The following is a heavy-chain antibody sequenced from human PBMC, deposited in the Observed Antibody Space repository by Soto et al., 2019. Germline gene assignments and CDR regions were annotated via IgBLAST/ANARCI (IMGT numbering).Heavy chain of an antibody. D-gene: IGHD5-18*01. CDR1: GFTFSSYA. Sequence: EVQLLESGGGLVQPGGSLRLSCAASGFTFSSYAMSWVRQAPGKGLEWVSAISGSGGSTYYADSVKGRFTISRDNSKNTLYLQMKSLRAEDTAVYYCAKDRWTKRGYSYGIDYWGQGTLVTVSS. CDR2: ISGSGGST. CDR3: AKDRWTKRGYSYGIDY. V-gene: IGHV3-23*01. J-gene: IGHJ4*02.